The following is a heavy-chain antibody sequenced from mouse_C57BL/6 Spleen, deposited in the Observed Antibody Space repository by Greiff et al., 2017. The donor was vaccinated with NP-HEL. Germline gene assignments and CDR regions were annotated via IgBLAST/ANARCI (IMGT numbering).Heavy chain of an antibody. CDR1: GFTFSDYG. CDR2: ISRGSSTI. V-gene: IGHV5-17*01. J-gene: IGHJ3*01. CDR3: ARGLRFAY. Sequence: EVHLVESGGGLVKPGGSLKLSCAASGFTFSDYGMHWVRQAPEKGLEWVAYISRGSSTIYYADTVKGRFTISRDNAKNTLFLQMTSLRSEDTAMYYSARGLRFAYWGKGTLVTVSA.